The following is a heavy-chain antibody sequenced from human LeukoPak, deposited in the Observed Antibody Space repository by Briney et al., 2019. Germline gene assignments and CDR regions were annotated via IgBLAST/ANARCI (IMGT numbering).Heavy chain of an antibody. J-gene: IGHJ4*02. V-gene: IGHV5-51*01. Sequence: GESLRISCKGSGYRFTSYWIGWVRQMPGEGLEWMGIIYPGDSDTRYSPSFQGQVTISADKSISTAYLQWSSLKASDTAMYYCARLFYGDYVEFDYWGQGTLVTVSS. CDR1: GYRFTSYW. D-gene: IGHD4-17*01. CDR2: IYPGDSDT. CDR3: ARLFYGDYVEFDY.